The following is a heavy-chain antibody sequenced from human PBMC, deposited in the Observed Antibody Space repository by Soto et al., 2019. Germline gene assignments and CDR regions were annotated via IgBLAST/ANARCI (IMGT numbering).Heavy chain of an antibody. CDR3: AKSLYYYDSSPLDH. V-gene: IGHV3-43D*04. CDR1: GFDFEDYA. Sequence: VGSLRLSCAAAGFDFEDYAMHWVRQVPGKGLEWVSLTNSDGTDSYYVDSVKGRFTISRDNAKTTLYLQMDRLRPEDTALYFCAKSLYYYDSSPLDHWGQGTLVTVSS. J-gene: IGHJ4*02. CDR2: TNSDGTDS. D-gene: IGHD3-22*01.